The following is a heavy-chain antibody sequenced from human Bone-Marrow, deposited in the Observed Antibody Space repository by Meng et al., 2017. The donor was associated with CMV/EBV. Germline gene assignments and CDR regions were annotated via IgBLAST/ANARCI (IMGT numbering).Heavy chain of an antibody. CDR2: INPKSGGT. Sequence: ASVKVSCKASGYTFIGYDLHWVRQAPGEGLEWMGWINPKSGGTNYAQRFQGRVTMTRDTSINTVYMELNRLRSDDTAVYYCAKALYTNYYSTYYGLDVWVQGTTVTVSS. D-gene: IGHD3-22*01. V-gene: IGHV1-2*02. J-gene: IGHJ6*02. CDR1: GYTFIGYD. CDR3: AKALYTNYYSTYYGLDV.